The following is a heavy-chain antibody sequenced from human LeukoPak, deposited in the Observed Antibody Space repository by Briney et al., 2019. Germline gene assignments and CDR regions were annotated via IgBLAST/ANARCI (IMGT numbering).Heavy chain of an antibody. CDR1: GFTFNSYA. V-gene: IGHV3-23*01. CDR3: AKNLNVVVGATSGY. D-gene: IGHD1-26*01. Sequence: PGGSLRLSCAASGFTFNSYAMSWVRQAPGKGLEWVSAISGSGGSTYYADSVRGRFTISRDNSKNTLYLQMNSLRAEDTAVCYCAKNLNVVVGATSGYWGQGTLVTVSS. CDR2: ISGSGGST. J-gene: IGHJ4*02.